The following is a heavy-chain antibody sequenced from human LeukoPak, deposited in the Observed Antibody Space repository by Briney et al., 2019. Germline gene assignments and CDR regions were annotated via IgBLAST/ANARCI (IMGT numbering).Heavy chain of an antibody. J-gene: IGHJ4*02. V-gene: IGHV3-23*01. CDR1: GFTFSSYA. CDR2: IRGGGDTT. CDR3: ARCRGLLDPFDY. D-gene: IGHD3-10*01. Sequence: PGGSLRLSCAASGFTFSSYAMSWLRQALGKGLEWVSSIRGGGDTTYDADSLKGRFTISRDNSKNTVYLQMNNLRAEDTAIYYCARCRGLLDPFDYWGQGALVTVSS.